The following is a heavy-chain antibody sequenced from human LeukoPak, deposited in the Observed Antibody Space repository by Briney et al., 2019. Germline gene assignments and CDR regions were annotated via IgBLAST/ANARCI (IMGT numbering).Heavy chain of an antibody. Sequence: SETLSLTCTVSGDSISSYYCSWIRQPPGKGLEWIGYIYYSGSTNYNPSLKSRVTISVDTSKNQFSLKLSSVTAADTAVYYCARARGYFMDVWGKGTTVTVSS. V-gene: IGHV4-59*01. J-gene: IGHJ6*03. CDR2: IYYSGST. CDR1: GDSISSYY. CDR3: ARARGYFMDV. D-gene: IGHD3-10*01.